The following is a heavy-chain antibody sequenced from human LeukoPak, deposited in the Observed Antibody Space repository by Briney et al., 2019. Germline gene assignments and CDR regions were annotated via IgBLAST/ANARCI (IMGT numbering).Heavy chain of an antibody. J-gene: IGHJ4*02. D-gene: IGHD3-22*01. V-gene: IGHV3-30*02. CDR1: GFTFNTYP. Sequence: GGSLRLSCAVSGFTFNTYPMHWVRQAPGKGLEWVALIQDDGAKTNYADSVRGRFTISRDNSRSTVYLQMNSLKPDDTAVYYCATQTITLVVVISPFGYWGQGALVTVSS. CDR2: IQDDGAKT. CDR3: ATQTITLVVVISPFGY.